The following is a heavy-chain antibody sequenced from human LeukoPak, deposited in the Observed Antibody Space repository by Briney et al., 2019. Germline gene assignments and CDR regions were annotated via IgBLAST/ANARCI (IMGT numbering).Heavy chain of an antibody. Sequence: GGALRLSCAAPGFTLSDAWMSWGRPGPEEGVEWGVRIKSKTEGGKTDYATPVKGRFTISRDDSKNTLYLQMNSLKTEDSAVYYCSTVLRWELTVDYWGQGTLVTVSS. CDR3: STVLRWELTVDY. CDR2: IKSKTEGGKT. J-gene: IGHJ4*02. D-gene: IGHD3-10*01. CDR1: GFTLSDAW. V-gene: IGHV3-15*01.